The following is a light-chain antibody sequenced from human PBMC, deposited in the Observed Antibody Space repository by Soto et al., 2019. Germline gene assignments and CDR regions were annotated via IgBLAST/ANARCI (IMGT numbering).Light chain of an antibody. J-gene: IGLJ1*01. CDR1: SSDVGGYNY. CDR3: SSYTSSSTLYV. Sequence: QSALTQPASVSGSPGQSITISCTGTSSDVGGYNYVSWYQQHPGKAPKLMIYEVSNRPSGVSNRFSGSKSGNTASLTISGRQAEDEDDYYCSSYTSSSTLYVFGTGTKVTVL. CDR2: EVS. V-gene: IGLV2-14*01.